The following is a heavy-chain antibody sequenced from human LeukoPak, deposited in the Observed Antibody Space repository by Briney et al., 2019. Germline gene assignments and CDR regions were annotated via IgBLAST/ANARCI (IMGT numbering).Heavy chain of an antibody. J-gene: IGHJ3*02. CDR1: GLTFNNYA. CDR3: AKIHQNRVVVGAKGAFDI. Sequence: GGSLRLSCEASGLTFNNYAMHWVRQSSGKGLEWVSGIGSSGGGTYYADSVKGRFTISRDTSKDTVYLQMDSLRAEDAAIYYCAKIHQNRVVVGAKGAFDIWGQGTVVTVSS. CDR2: IGSSGGGT. D-gene: IGHD2-15*01. V-gene: IGHV3-23*01.